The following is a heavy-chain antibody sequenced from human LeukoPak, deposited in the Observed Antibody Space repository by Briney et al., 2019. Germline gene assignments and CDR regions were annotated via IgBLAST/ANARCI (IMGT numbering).Heavy chain of an antibody. CDR2: ISGSGGST. CDR3: AKGGSGYCSGGSCYPFDY. CDR1: GFTFSSYA. D-gene: IGHD2-15*01. Sequence: TGGSLRLSCAASGFTFSSYAMSWVRQAPGKGLEWVSAISGSGGSTYYADSVKGRFTISRDNSKNTLYLQMNSLRAEDTAVYYCAKGGSGYCSGGSCYPFDYWGQGTLVTVSS. V-gene: IGHV3-23*01. J-gene: IGHJ4*02.